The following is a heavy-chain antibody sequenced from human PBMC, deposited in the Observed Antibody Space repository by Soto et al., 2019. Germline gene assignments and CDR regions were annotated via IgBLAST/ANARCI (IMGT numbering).Heavy chain of an antibody. CDR1: GGSISSGDYY. V-gene: IGHV4-39*07. CDR3: ARDKITGLFDY. CDR2: IYHSGTT. J-gene: IGHJ4*02. Sequence: ASETLSLTCTVSGGSISSGDYYWSWIRQAPGKGLEWIGEIYHSGTTNYNPSLKSRVTISVDTSKNQFSLKLTSVTAADTAVYYCARDKITGLFDYWGQGTLVTVSS. D-gene: IGHD2-8*02.